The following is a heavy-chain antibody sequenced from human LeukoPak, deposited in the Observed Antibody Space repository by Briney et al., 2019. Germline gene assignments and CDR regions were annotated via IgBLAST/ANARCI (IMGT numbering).Heavy chain of an antibody. CDR3: ARGYYDSRGYSNTFDI. J-gene: IGHJ3*02. CDR2: INYSGNT. Sequence: SETLSLTCAVSGASISSSYWSWIRQPPGKGLEWIGYINYSGNTKYNPSLEGRVTISVDASSNQFSLRLSSVTAADTAFYYCARGYYDSRGYSNTFDIWGQGTLVTVSS. CDR1: GASISSSY. V-gene: IGHV4-59*01. D-gene: IGHD3-22*01.